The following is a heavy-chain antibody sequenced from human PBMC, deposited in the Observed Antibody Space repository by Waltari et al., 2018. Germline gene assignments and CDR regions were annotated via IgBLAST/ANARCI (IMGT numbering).Heavy chain of an antibody. J-gene: IGHJ2*01. CDR2: INHSGST. V-gene: IGHV4-34*01. CDR3: ARGLKMTTVTPYWYFDL. D-gene: IGHD4-17*01. Sequence: QVQLQQWGAGLLKPSETLSLTCAVYGGSFSGYYWSWIRHPPGKGLEWIGEINHSGSTNYNPSLKSRVTISVDTSKNQFSLKLSCETAADTAVYYCARGLKMTTVTPYWYFDLWGRGTLVTVSS. CDR1: GGSFSGYY.